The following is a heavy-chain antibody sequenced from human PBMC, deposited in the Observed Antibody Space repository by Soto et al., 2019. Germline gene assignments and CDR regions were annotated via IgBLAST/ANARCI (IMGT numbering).Heavy chain of an antibody. Sequence: SETLSLTCGLSGGSISSGGFSWSWIRQPPGKGLEWIGYIYYSGSTYYNPSLKSRVTISVDGSKNQFSLRLSSVTAADTAMYYCARRYGSCFAYWGQGTLVTVSS. D-gene: IGHD5-18*01. J-gene: IGHJ4*02. CDR1: GGSISSGGFS. CDR2: IYYSGST. CDR3: ARRYGSCFAY. V-gene: IGHV4-30-2*01.